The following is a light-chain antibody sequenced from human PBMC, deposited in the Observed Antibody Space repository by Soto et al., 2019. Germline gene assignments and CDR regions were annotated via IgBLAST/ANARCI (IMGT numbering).Light chain of an antibody. Sequence: QSVLTQPPSASGSPGQSVTISCTGTSSDVGGYNSVSWYQHHPGEAPKLMIYEVTKRPSGVPDRFSGSKSANTASLTVSGLQAEDEADYYCSSYAGSNNYVFGTGTKLTVL. J-gene: IGLJ1*01. CDR1: SSDVGGYNS. CDR3: SSYAGSNNYV. CDR2: EVT. V-gene: IGLV2-8*01.